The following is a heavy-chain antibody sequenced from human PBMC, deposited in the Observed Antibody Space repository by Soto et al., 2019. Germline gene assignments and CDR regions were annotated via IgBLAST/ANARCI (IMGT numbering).Heavy chain of an antibody. CDR2: IKSKTDGGTT. Sequence: GGSLRLSCAASGFTFSNAGMNWVRQAPGKGLEWVGRIKSKTDGGTTDYAAPVKGRFTISRDDSKNTLYLQMNSLKTEDTAVYYCTTDATLNCTNGVCARLDVWGQGTTVTVSS. J-gene: IGHJ6*02. CDR3: TTDATLNCTNGVCARLDV. CDR1: GFTFSNAG. D-gene: IGHD2-8*01. V-gene: IGHV3-15*07.